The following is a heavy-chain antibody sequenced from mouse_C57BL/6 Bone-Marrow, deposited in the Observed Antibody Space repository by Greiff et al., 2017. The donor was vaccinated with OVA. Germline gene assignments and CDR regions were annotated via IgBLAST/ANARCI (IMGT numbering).Heavy chain of an antibody. V-gene: IGHV5-12*01. CDR2: ISNGGGST. Sequence: EVHLVESGGGLVQPGGSLKLSCAASGFTFSDYYMYWVRQTPEKRLEWVAYISNGGGSTYYPDTVTGRFTISRDNAKNTLYLQMSRLKSEDTAMYYCARRDYDGGAWFAYWGQGTLVTVSA. CDR1: GFTFSDYY. CDR3: ARRDYDGGAWFAY. D-gene: IGHD2-4*01. J-gene: IGHJ3*01.